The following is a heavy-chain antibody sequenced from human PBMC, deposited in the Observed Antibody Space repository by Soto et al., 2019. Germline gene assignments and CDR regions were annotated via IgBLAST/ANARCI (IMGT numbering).Heavy chain of an antibody. Sequence: GGSRILSCSTSGLSSPHLYAMSWFLHSPVKGLEWVSAISGSGGSTYYADSVKGRFTISRDNSKNTLYLQMNSLRAEDTAVYYCAKDRDSSSWYGGNWFDPWGQGNLVTVSS. CDR1: GLSSPHLYA. CDR3: AKDRDSSSWYGGNWFDP. CDR2: ISGSGGST. V-gene: IGHV3-23*01. D-gene: IGHD6-13*01. J-gene: IGHJ5*02.